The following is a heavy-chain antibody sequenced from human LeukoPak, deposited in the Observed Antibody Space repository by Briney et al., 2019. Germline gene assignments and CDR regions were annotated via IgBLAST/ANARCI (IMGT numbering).Heavy chain of an antibody. CDR2: IYYSGST. V-gene: IGHV4-59*01. CDR1: GGSISSYY. D-gene: IGHD3-3*01. Sequence: RPSETLSLTCTVSGGSISSYYWSWIRQPPGKGLEWIGYIYYSGSTNYNPSLKSRVTISVDTSKNQFSLKLSSVTAADTAVYYCARVGTYYDFWSGYFPYGMDVWGQGTTVTVSS. CDR3: ARVGTYYDFWSGYFPYGMDV. J-gene: IGHJ6*02.